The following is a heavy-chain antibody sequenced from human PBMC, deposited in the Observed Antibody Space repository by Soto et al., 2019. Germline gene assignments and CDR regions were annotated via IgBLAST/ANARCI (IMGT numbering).Heavy chain of an antibody. J-gene: IGHJ4*02. CDR3: AKATMYSSPFDS. D-gene: IGHD1-1*01. CDR1: GYTLTELS. V-gene: IGHV1-24*01. Sequence: ASVKVSCKVSGYTLTELSMHWVRQAPGKGLEWMGGFDPEDGETIYAQKFQGRVTMTEDTSTDTAYMELSSLRSEDTAVYYCAKATMYSSPFDSWGQGALVTVSS. CDR2: FDPEDGET.